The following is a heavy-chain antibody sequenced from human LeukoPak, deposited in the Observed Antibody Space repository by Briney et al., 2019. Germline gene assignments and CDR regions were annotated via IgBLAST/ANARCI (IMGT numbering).Heavy chain of an antibody. D-gene: IGHD5-12*01. J-gene: IGHJ6*04. CDR2: IIPIFGTA. CDR1: GGTFSSYA. V-gene: IGHV1-69*13. CDR3: ARSGIVATIGEDYYYYGMDV. Sequence: SVKVSCKASGGTFSSYAISWVRQAPGQGLEWMGGIIPIFGTASYAQKFQGRVTITADESTSTAYMELSSLRSEDTAVYYCARSGIVATIGEDYYYYGMDVWGKGTTVTVSS.